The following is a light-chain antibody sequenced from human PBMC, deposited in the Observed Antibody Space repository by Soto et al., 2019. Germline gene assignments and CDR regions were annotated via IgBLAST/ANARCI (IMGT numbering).Light chain of an antibody. J-gene: IGLJ2*01. V-gene: IGLV1-40*01. CDR3: QSYANGLSGSV. CDR2: GNS. CDR1: TSNIGAGYE. Sequence: QSVLTQPPSVSGAPGQRVTISCTGSTSNIGAGYEVHWYQHLPGTAPKLLIYGNSNRPSGVPDRFSGSNSGTAASLAITGLQAEDEADYYCQSYANGLSGSVFGGGTQLTVL.